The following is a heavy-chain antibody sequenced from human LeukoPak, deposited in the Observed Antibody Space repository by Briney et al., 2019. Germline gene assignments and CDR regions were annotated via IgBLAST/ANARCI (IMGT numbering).Heavy chain of an antibody. CDR2: IIPILGIA. CDR3: ARDFSVGYYDSSGYSTGGYFDY. CDR1: GGTFSSYA. J-gene: IGHJ4*02. D-gene: IGHD3-22*01. V-gene: IGHV1-69*04. Sequence: SVKVSCKASGGTFSSYAISWVRQAPGQGLEWMGRIIPILGIANYAQKFQGRVTITADKSTSTAYMELSSLRSEDTAVYYCARDFSVGYYDSSGYSTGGYFDYWGQGTLVTVSS.